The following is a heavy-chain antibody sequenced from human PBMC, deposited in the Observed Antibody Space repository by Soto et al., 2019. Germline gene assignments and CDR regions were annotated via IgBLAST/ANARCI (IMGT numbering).Heavy chain of an antibody. CDR2: IYYSGST. D-gene: IGHD6-13*01. CDR1: AGSISSGGYY. J-gene: IGHJ6*02. Sequence: QVQLQESGPGLVKPSQTLSLTCTVSAGSISSGGYYWSWIRQHPGKGLEWIGYIYYSGSTYYNPSLKSRVTISVDTFKNQFSLKRSSVAAADTAVYYCAGESAGPGDYYGMDVWGQGTTVTVSS. CDR3: AGESAGPGDYYGMDV. V-gene: IGHV4-31*03.